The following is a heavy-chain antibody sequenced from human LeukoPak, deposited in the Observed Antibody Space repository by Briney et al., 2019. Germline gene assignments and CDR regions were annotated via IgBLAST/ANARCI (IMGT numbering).Heavy chain of an antibody. CDR2: IYHSGST. D-gene: IGHD3-10*01. V-gene: IGHV4-30-2*01. CDR1: GASISSGGYS. Sequence: SQTLSLTCAVSGASISSGGYSWGWLRQPPGKGLEWIGYIYHSGSTYYNPSLKSRVTISVDRSKNQFSLKLSSVTAADTAVYYCARDRDRGRGRAFDIWGQGTMVTVSS. CDR3: ARDRDRGRGRAFDI. J-gene: IGHJ3*02.